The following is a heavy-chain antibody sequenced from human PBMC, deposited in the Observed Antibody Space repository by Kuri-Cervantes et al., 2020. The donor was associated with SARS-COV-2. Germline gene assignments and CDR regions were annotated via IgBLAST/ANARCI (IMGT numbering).Heavy chain of an antibody. J-gene: IGHJ4*02. Sequence: GGSLRLSCAASGFTFSDYYMSWIRQAPGKGLEWVSYISSSGSTIYYADSVKGRFTISRDNAKNSLYLQMNSPRAEDTAVYYCAKARLHYDFWSGLDYWGQGTLVTVSS. D-gene: IGHD3-3*01. CDR2: ISSSGSTI. CDR1: GFTFSDYY. V-gene: IGHV3-11*04. CDR3: AKARLHYDFWSGLDY.